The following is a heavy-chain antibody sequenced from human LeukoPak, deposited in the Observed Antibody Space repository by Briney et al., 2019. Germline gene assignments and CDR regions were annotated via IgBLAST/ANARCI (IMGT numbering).Heavy chain of an antibody. CDR1: GGSISSDGYY. CDR2: IYYSGTT. D-gene: IGHD1-7*01. Sequence: SQTLSLTCTDSGGSISSDGYYWSWIRQHPGKGPEWIGYIYYSGTTYYNPSLESRVTISIDTSKNQFSLRLSSVTAADTAVYYCARRKNSGWFDPWGQGTLVTVSS. V-gene: IGHV4-31*03. CDR3: ARRKNSGWFDP. J-gene: IGHJ5*02.